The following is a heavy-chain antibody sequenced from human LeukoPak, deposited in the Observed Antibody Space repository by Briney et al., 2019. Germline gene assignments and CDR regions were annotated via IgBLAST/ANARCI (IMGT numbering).Heavy chain of an antibody. D-gene: IGHD6-13*01. CDR3: AREASYSSSWATFDY. CDR1: GFTLSTY. Sequence: GGSLRLSCAASGFTLSTYMNWVRQAPGKGLEWVSYISISHSTMYFEDSVKGRFTISRDNAKNSVYLQMNSLRAEDTAVYYCAREASYSSSWATFDYWGQGTLVTVSS. V-gene: IGHV3-48*01. CDR2: ISISHSTM. J-gene: IGHJ4*02.